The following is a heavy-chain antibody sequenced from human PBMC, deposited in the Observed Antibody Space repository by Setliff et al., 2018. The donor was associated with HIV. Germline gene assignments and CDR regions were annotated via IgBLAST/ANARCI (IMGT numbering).Heavy chain of an antibody. CDR3: AKEDQRVTSVDY. J-gene: IGHJ4*02. CDR2: IRLDGSDK. Sequence: SCAASGFTFRNYGMHWVRQAPGKGLEWVAFIRLDGSDKFYADSVKGRFTISRDNSKNTLFLQMNSQRSEDTAVYYCAKEDQRVTSVDYWGQGTPVTVSS. D-gene: IGHD2-2*01. CDR1: GFTFRNYG. V-gene: IGHV3-30*02.